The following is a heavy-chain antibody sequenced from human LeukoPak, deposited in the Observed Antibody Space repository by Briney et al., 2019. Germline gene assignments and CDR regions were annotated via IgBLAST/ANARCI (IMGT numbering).Heavy chain of an antibody. CDR3: ARIPRTWLRFPYIDY. Sequence: GGSLRLSCAASAFTFSNYTMHWVRQAPGKGLEWVAVISYDGSNKYYADSVKGRFTISRDNSKNTLYLQMNSLRGEDTAVYYCARIPRTWLRFPYIDYWGQGTLVTVSS. V-gene: IGHV3-30-3*01. CDR2: ISYDGSNK. J-gene: IGHJ4*02. CDR1: AFTFSNYT. D-gene: IGHD5-12*01.